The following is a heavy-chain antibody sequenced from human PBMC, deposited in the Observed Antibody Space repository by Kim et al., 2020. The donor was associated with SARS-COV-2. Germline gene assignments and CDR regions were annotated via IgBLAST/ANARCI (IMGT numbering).Heavy chain of an antibody. Sequence: SETLSLTCAVYGGSLSGYYWNWIRQPPGKGLEWIGEINVSGSTKYNPSLKSRVTISVDTSKKQFSLKVSSVTAADTALYYCARGIKDWYFNLWGRGTLVTVSS. V-gene: IGHV4-34*01. CDR3: ARGIKDWYFNL. J-gene: IGHJ2*01. CDR1: GGSLSGYY. CDR2: INVSGST.